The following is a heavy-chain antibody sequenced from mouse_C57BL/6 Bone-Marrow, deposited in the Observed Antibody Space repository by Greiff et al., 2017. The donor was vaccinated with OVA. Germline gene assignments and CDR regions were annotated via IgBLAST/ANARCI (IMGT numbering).Heavy chain of an antibody. D-gene: IGHD2-3*01. CDR3: ARNDDSYWYFDV. CDR1: GYTFTDYN. CDR2: INPNNGGT. J-gene: IGHJ1*03. V-gene: IGHV1-18*01. Sequence: VHVKQSGPELVKPGASVKIPCKASGYTFTDYNMDWVKQSHGKSLEWIGDINPNNGGTIYNQKFKGKATLTVDKSSSTAYMELRSLTSEDTAVYYCARNDDSYWYFDVWGTGTTVTVSS.